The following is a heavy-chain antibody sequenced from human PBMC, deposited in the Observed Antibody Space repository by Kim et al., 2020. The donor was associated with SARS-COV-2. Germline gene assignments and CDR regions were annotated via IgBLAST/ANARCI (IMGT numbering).Heavy chain of an antibody. Sequence: GGSLRLSCAASGFTFSSYAMHWVRQAPGKGLEWVAVISYDGSNKYYADSVKGRFTISRDNSKNTLYLQMNSLRAEDTAVYYCARADAFDIWGQGTMVTVSS. CDR2: ISYDGSNK. CDR1: GFTFSSYA. J-gene: IGHJ3*02. CDR3: ARADAFDI. V-gene: IGHV3-30*04.